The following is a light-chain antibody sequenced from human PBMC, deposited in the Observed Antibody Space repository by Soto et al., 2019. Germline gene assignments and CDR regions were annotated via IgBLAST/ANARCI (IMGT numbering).Light chain of an antibody. Sequence: QSVLTQPPSVSGAPGQRVTISCTESSSNIGAGYDVHWYQQLPGTAPKLLIYGNSNRPSGVPDRFSDSKSGTSASLAIAGLQAEDEADYYCQSYDSRLSGYVVFGVGNQVTVL. CDR3: QSYDSRLSGYVV. CDR2: GNS. V-gene: IGLV1-40*01. J-gene: IGLJ2*01. CDR1: SSNIGAGYD.